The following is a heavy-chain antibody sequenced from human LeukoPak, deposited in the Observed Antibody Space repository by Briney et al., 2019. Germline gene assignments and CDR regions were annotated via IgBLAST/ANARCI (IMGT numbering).Heavy chain of an antibody. J-gene: IGHJ4*02. V-gene: IGHV1-69*04. Sequence: SVKVSCKASGGTFSSYAISWVRQAPGQGLEWMGMIIPILGIANYAQKFQGRVTITADKSTSTAYMELSSLRSEDTAVYYCARDGAAYYYDSSAPRVGNYWGQGTLVTVSS. CDR1: GGTFSSYA. CDR2: IIPILGIA. D-gene: IGHD3-22*01. CDR3: ARDGAAYYYDSSAPRVGNY.